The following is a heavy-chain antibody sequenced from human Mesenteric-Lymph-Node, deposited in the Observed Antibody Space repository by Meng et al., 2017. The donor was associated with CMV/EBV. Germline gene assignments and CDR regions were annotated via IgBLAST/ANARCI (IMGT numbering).Heavy chain of an antibody. CDR2: ISAYNGNT. V-gene: IGHV1-18*01. J-gene: IGHJ5*02. Sequence: ASVKVSCKASGYTFTSYGISWVRQAPGQGLEWMGWISAYNGNTNYAQKLQGRVTMNTDTSTSTAYMELRSLRSDDTAVYYCAREKTLERRGWFDPWGQGTLVTVSS. CDR3: AREKTLERRGWFDP. D-gene: IGHD1-1*01. CDR1: GYTFTSYG.